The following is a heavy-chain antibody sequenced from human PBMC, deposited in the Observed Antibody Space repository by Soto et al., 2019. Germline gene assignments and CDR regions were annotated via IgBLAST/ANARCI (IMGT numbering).Heavy chain of an antibody. CDR1: GGSISSSSYY. V-gene: IGHV4-39*01. CDR3: ARQGGTAAGRGGNFDY. J-gene: IGHJ4*02. CDR2: IYYSGST. Sequence: QLQLQESGPGLVKPSETLSLTCTVSGGSISSSSYYWGWIRQPPGKGLEWIGSIYYSGSTYYNPSLKSRVTISVDTSKNQFSLKLSSVTAADTAVYYCARQGGTAAGRGGNFDYWGQGTLVTVSS. D-gene: IGHD2-2*01.